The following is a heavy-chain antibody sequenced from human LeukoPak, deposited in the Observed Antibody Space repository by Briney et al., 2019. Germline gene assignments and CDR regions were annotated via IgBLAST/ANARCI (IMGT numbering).Heavy chain of an antibody. J-gene: IGHJ6*02. CDR2: IYSGGST. CDR3: ARDIVVVPAAPFYYYYGMDV. V-gene: IGHV3-53*01. Sequence: PGGSLRLSCAASGFTVSSNYMSWVRRAPGKGLEWVSVIYSGGSTYYADSVKGRFTISRDNSKNTLYLQMNSLRAEDTAVYYCARDIVVVPAAPFYYYYGMDVWGQGTTVTVSS. D-gene: IGHD2-2*01. CDR1: GFTVSSNY.